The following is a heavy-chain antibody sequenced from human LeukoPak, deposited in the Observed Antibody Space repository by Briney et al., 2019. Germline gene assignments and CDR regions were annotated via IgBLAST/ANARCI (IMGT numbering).Heavy chain of an antibody. CDR3: ARSGYSYGYRPSQLDY. D-gene: IGHD5-18*01. CDR1: GGTFSSYA. CDR2: IIPIFGTA. V-gene: IGHV1-69*13. Sequence: SVKVSCKASGGTFSSYAISWVRQAPGQGLEWMGGIIPIFGTANYAQKFQGRVTITADESTSTAYMELSSLRPEDTAVYYCARSGYSYGYRPSQLDYWGQGTLVTVSS. J-gene: IGHJ4*02.